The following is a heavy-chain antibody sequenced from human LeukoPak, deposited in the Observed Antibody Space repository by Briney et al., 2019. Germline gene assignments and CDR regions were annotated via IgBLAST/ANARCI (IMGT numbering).Heavy chain of an antibody. Sequence: ASVKVSCKTSGYTFTGYYIHWVRQAPGQGLEWMGWISAYNGNTNYAQKLQGRVTMTTDTSTSTAYMELRSLRSDDTAVYYCARVKDSSGYYRIDYWGQGTLVTVSS. V-gene: IGHV1-18*04. CDR3: ARVKDSSGYYRIDY. CDR2: ISAYNGNT. D-gene: IGHD3-22*01. J-gene: IGHJ4*02. CDR1: GYTFTGYY.